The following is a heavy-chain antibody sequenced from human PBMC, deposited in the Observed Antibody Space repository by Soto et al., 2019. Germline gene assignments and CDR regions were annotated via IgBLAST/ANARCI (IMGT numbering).Heavy chain of an antibody. Sequence: PGGYLRLSCAAYGFTFSSYWMHWVRQAPGKGLVWVSRINSDGSSTSYADSVKGRFTISRDNAKNSLCLQMNSLRAEDTAVYYCASQLGAYTGDYVYYCGQGTLVTVSS. CDR2: INSDGSST. CDR3: ASQLGAYTGDYVYY. D-gene: IGHD1-26*01. V-gene: IGHV3-74*01. J-gene: IGHJ4*02. CDR1: GFTFSSYW.